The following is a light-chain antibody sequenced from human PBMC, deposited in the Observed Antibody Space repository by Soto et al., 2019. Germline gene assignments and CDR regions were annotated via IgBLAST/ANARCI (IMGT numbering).Light chain of an antibody. CDR2: DVT. J-gene: IGLJ1*01. Sequence: QSALTQPRSVSGSPGQSVTISCTGTSSDVGGSDYVSWCQHHPGKAPKLVIYDVTKRPSGVPDRFSGSKSGNTASLTISGLQAEDEADYYCASYAGYYVFGTGTRSPS. CDR1: SSDVGGSDY. V-gene: IGLV2-11*01. CDR3: ASYAGYYV.